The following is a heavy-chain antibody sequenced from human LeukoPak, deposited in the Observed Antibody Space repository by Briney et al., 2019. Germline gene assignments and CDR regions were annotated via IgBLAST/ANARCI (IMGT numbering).Heavy chain of an antibody. CDR1: GGSFSGYY. J-gene: IGHJ3*02. Sequence: NSSETLSLTCAVYGGSFSGYYWSWVRQPPGKGLEWIGEINHSGSTNYNPSLKSRVTISVDTSKNQFSLKLSSVTAADTAVYYCATFLDYDYAFDIWGQGTMVTVSS. D-gene: IGHD4-17*01. V-gene: IGHV4-34*01. CDR2: INHSGST. CDR3: ATFLDYDYAFDI.